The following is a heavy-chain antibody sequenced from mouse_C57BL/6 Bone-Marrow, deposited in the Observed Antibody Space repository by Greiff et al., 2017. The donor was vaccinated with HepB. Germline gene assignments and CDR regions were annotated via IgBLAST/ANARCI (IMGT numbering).Heavy chain of an antibody. D-gene: IGHD2-3*01. V-gene: IGHV1-62-2*01. CDR2: FYPGSGSI. J-gene: IGHJ2*01. Sequence: QVQLQQSGAELVNPGASVKLSCKASGYTFPEYTIHWVKQRSGQGLEWIGWFYPGSGSIKYKEKFKDKAKLTADKSSSTVYMELSRLTSEDSAVYFGDRREENPDGSDYWGEGATLSDSS. CDR3: DRREENPDGSDY. CDR1: GYTFPEYT.